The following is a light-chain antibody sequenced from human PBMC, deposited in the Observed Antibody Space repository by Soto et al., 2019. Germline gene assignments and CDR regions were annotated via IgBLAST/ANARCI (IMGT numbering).Light chain of an antibody. CDR2: DAS. CDR1: QSISNY. V-gene: IGKV3-11*01. CDR3: QQRSNWPPLT. Sequence: EIVLTQSPATLSLSPRERATLSCRASQSISNYLAWYQQKPGQAPRLLIYDASNRATGIPARFSGSGSGTDFSLTISSLEPEDFAIYYCQQRSNWPPLTFGQGTRLEIK. J-gene: IGKJ5*01.